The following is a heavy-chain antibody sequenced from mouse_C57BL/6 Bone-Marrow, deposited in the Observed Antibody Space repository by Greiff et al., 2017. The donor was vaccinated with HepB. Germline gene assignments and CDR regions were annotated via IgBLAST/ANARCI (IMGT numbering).Heavy chain of an antibody. CDR2: IYPGNSDT. CDR3: SSYFYAMDY. D-gene: IGHD2-12*01. Sequence: EVQLQQSGTVLARPGASVKMSCKTSGYTFTSYWMHWVKQRPGQGLEWIGAIYPGNSDTSYNQKFKGTAKLTAVTSASTAYMELSSLTNEYSAVYYCSSYFYAMDYWGQGTSVTVSS. CDR1: GYTFTSYW. V-gene: IGHV1-5*01. J-gene: IGHJ4*01.